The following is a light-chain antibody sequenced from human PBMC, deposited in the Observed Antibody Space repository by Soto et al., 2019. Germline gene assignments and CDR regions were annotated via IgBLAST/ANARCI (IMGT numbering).Light chain of an antibody. J-gene: IGKJ5*01. CDR2: DAS. CDR1: QDISNY. Sequence: DIQMTQSPSSLSASVGDRVTITCQASQDISNYLNWYQQKPGKAPKLLIYDASTLETGVPSRFSGSRSGTDFTFTISSLQPEDIATYYCLQYDNLPSITFGQGTRLEIK. V-gene: IGKV1-33*01. CDR3: LQYDNLPSIT.